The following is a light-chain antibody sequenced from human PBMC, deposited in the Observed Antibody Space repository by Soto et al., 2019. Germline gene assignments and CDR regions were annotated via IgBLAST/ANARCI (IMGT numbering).Light chain of an antibody. J-gene: IGLJ1*01. Sequence: QSALTQPAAVSGSPGQSIANSCTGTSSDVGTYNSVSWYQQYPGKAPKLMIHDVSNRPSGVSDRFSGSKSGNTASLTISGLQSEDEADYYCSSYTSSSSYVFGSGTKLTVL. CDR1: SSDVGTYNS. V-gene: IGLV2-14*01. CDR2: DVS. CDR3: SSYTSSSSYV.